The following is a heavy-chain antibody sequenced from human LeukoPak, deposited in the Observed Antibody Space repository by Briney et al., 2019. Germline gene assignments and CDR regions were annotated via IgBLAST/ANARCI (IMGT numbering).Heavy chain of an antibody. CDR1: GGSISSYY. J-gene: IGHJ3*02. CDR2: IYYSGST. D-gene: IGHD2-8*02. CDR3: ARGRLVRDAFDI. V-gene: IGHV4-59*01. Sequence: SETLSLTCTVSGGSISSYYWSWIRQPPGKGLEWIGYIYYSGSTNYNPSLKSRVTISVDTSKNQFSLKLSSVTAADTAVYYCARGRLVRDAFDIWGQGTMVTVSS.